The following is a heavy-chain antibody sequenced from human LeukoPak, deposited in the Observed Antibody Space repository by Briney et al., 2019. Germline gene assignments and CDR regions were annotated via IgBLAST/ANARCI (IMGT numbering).Heavy chain of an antibody. CDR2: ISQDGSKR. CDR1: GLTFSSHP. Sequence: PGGSLRLSCAASGLTFSSHPMHWVRQAPGKGLEWVAVISQDGSKRHHTDSVKGRFIISRDNSRNTLYLQMNSLRAEDTAVYYCVREPGPGYFDYWGQGTLVTVSS. D-gene: IGHD6-13*01. J-gene: IGHJ4*02. V-gene: IGHV3-30-3*01. CDR3: VREPGPGYFDY.